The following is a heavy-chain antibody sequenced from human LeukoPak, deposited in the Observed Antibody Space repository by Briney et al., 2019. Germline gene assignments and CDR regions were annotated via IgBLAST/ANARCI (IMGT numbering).Heavy chain of an antibody. J-gene: IGHJ2*01. V-gene: IGHV3-21*01. CDR3: AREGRYSGWYQNWYFDL. CDR1: GFTFSSYS. CDR2: ISSSSSHI. D-gene: IGHD6-19*01. Sequence: GGSLRLSCAASGFTFSSYSMNWVRQAPGKGLEWVSSISSSSSHIYYADSVKGRFTISRDNAKNSLYLQMNSLRAEDTAVYYCAREGRYSGWYQNWYFDLWGRGTLVTVSS.